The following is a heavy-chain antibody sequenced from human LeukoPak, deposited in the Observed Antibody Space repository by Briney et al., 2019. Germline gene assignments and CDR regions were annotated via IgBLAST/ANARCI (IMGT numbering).Heavy chain of an antibody. CDR2: IIPILGIA. V-gene: IGHV1-69*02. Sequence: ASVKVSCKASGGTFSSYTISWVRQAPGQGLEWMGRIIPILGIANYAQKFQGRVTITADKSTSTAYMELSSLRSEDTAVYYCASLVGGLRRENYYYCGMDVWGQGTTVTVSS. CDR3: ASLVGGLRRENYYYCGMDV. D-gene: IGHD5-12*01. J-gene: IGHJ6*02. CDR1: GGTFSSYT.